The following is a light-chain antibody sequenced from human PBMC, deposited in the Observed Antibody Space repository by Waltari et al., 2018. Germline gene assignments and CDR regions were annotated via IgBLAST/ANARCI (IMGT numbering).Light chain of an antibody. CDR3: HQYSSFSQT. CDR2: KTS. V-gene: IGKV1-5*03. J-gene: IGKJ1*01. Sequence: DIQMTQSPSTLSASVGDRVTIPCRASQTVRTWLAWYQQKPGKAPKLLIYKTSILESGVPSRFSGSGSGTDFTLTISRLQPDDFATYFCHQYSSFSQTFGQGTRVEVK. CDR1: QTVRTW.